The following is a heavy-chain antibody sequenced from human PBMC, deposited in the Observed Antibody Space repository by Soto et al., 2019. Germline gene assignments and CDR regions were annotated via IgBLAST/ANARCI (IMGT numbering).Heavy chain of an antibody. Sequence: PGGSLRLSCAASGFTFSSYWMSWVRQAPGKGLEWVANIKQDGSEKYYVDSVKGRFTISRDNAKNSLYLQMNSLRAEDTAVYYCAREESRYDFWSGYYTSHYYYMDVWGKGTTVTVSS. CDR2: IKQDGSEK. D-gene: IGHD3-3*01. CDR1: GFTFSSYW. V-gene: IGHV3-7*01. J-gene: IGHJ6*03. CDR3: AREESRYDFWSGYYTSHYYYMDV.